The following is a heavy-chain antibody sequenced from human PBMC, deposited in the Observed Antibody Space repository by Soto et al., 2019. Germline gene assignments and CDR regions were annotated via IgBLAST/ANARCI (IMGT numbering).Heavy chain of an antibody. J-gene: IGHJ4*02. CDR3: ARTYYYDSSGYSFDY. D-gene: IGHD3-22*01. Sequence: SETLSLTCAVSGVSISSGDYYWSWIRQPPGKGLEWIGYIYYSGSTYYNPSLKSRVTISVDTSKNQFSLKLSSVTAADTAVYYCARTYYYDSSGYSFDYWGQGTLVTVSS. CDR2: IYYSGST. V-gene: IGHV4-30-4*01. CDR1: GVSISSGDYY.